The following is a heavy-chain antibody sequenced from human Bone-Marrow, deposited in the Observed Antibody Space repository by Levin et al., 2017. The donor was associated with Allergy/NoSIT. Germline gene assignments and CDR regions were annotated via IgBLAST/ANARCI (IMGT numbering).Heavy chain of an antibody. V-gene: IGHV1-18*01. CDR2: ISTHKGNT. CDR3: ARGGAAAGYDH. J-gene: IGHJ4*02. D-gene: IGHD6-13*01. CDR1: GYTFTSYD. Sequence: GESLKISCKASGYTFTSYDISWVRQAPGQGLEWMGWISTHKGNTNFAQKLQGRVTLTTDTFTSTASMDLRSLSPDDTAVYYCARGGAAAGYDHWGQGTLVTVSS.